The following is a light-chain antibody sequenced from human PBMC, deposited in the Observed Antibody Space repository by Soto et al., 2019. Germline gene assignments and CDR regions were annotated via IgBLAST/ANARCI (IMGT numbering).Light chain of an antibody. CDR3: HHYGTSPPWT. V-gene: IGKV3-20*01. CDR1: QIVAASY. CDR2: DAS. J-gene: IGKJ1*01. Sequence: EIVMTQSPGTLSLSPGEIAAPACMGSQIVAASYLAWYQQKPGQTPRLLIYDASSRPTGIPDRFSGSGSGTDSTLTISSLEPEDFAVYYCHHYGTSPPWTFGQGTKVDIK.